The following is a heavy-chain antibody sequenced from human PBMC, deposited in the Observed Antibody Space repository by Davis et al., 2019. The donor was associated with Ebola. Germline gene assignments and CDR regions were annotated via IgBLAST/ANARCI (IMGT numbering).Heavy chain of an antibody. D-gene: IGHD1-7*01. CDR1: GFTFSSYA. J-gene: IGHJ4*02. CDR2: ISSSSSYT. Sequence: GGSLRLSCAASGFTFSSYAMSWVRQAPGKGLEWVSYISSSSSYTNYADSVKGRFTISRDNAKNSLYLQMNSLRAEDTAVYYCAREPYNWNYLFSVDYWGQGTLVTVSS. CDR3: AREPYNWNYLFSVDY. V-gene: IGHV3-21*05.